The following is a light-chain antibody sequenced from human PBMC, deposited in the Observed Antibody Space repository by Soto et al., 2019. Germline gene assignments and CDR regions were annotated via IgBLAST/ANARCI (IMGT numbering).Light chain of an antibody. Sequence: DIQITQSPSTLSVSVGDRFTITCLASQTISSWLAWYQQKPGKAPKLLIYKASTLKSGVPSRFSGSGSGTEFTLTISSLQPDDFATYYCQHYNSYSEAFGQVTKVDI. CDR1: QTISSW. CDR2: KAS. CDR3: QHYNSYSEA. V-gene: IGKV1-5*03. J-gene: IGKJ1*01.